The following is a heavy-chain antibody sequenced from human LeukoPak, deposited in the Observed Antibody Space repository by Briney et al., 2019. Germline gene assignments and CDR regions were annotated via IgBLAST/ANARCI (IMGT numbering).Heavy chain of an antibody. CDR1: GFTFSSYG. V-gene: IGHV3-30*02. D-gene: IGHD4-23*01. Sequence: GGSLRLSCAASGFTFSSYGMHWVRQAPGKGLEWVAFIRYDGSNKYYADSVKGRFTISRDNSKNTLYLQMNSLRAEDTAVYYCAKVLRAYGGNSVGYFDYWGQGTLVTVSS. CDR3: AKVLRAYGGNSVGYFDY. J-gene: IGHJ4*02. CDR2: IRYDGSNK.